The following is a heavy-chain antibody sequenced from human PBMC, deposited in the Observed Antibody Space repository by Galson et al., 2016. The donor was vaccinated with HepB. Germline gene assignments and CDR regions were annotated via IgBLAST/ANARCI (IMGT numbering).Heavy chain of an antibody. D-gene: IGHD4-17*01. J-gene: IGHJ5*02. CDR1: GGSVRSGGYY. CDR2: IYNRGST. V-gene: IGHV4-31*03. CDR3: ARELDDYGDFSGWFDR. Sequence: TLSLTCTVSGGSVRSGGYYWTWIRQHPGKGLEWIGCIYNRGSTYYNPSLRSRITIPVDLSKNQFSLNLRSVTAADTAVYYCARELDDYGDFSGWFDRWGQGTLVTVSS.